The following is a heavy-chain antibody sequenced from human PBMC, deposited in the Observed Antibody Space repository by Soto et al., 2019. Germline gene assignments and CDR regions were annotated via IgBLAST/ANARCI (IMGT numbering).Heavy chain of an antibody. J-gene: IGHJ4*02. CDR1: GFSSSSDA. D-gene: IGHD6-6*01. CDR2: ISGSGGST. Sequence: AETLTLTCTVSGFSSSSDARNWIRQSPARGLEWLSAISGSGGSTYYADSVKGRFTISRDNSKNTLYLQMNSLRAEDTAVYYCAKDQGGAALTTVDFDYWGQGTLVTVSS. CDR3: AKDQGGAALTTVDFDY. V-gene: IGHV3-23*01.